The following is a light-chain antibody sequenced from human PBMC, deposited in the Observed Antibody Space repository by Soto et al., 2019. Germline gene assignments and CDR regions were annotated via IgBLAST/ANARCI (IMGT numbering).Light chain of an antibody. CDR2: DAS. CDR1: QTISTL. J-gene: IGKJ2*01. V-gene: IGKV1-5*01. Sequence: IQMTQSPSTLSAPVGDRVTITCQASQTISTLLAWFQHKPGKAPNLLIYDASNLESGVPSRFSGSGSGTEFTLTISSLQSDESATYFCQQYSYLDTFGQGTKLEIK. CDR3: QQYSYLDT.